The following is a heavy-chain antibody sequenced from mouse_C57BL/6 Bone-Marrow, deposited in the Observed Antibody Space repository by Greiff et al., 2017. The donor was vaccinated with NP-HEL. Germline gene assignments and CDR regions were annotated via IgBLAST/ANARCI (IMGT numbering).Heavy chain of an antibody. CDR3: ARRGALWGFAY. Sequence: VMLVESGAELARPGASVKLSCKASGYTFTSYGISWVKQRTGQGLEWIGEIYPRSGNPYYNEKFKGKATLTADKSSSTAYMELRSLTSDDAAVYFCARRGALWGFAYWGQGTLVTVSA. J-gene: IGHJ3*01. V-gene: IGHV1-81*01. CDR1: GYTFTSYG. CDR2: IYPRSGNP.